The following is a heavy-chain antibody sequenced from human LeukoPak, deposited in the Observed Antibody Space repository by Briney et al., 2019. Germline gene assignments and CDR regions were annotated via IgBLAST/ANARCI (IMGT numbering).Heavy chain of an antibody. Sequence: SETLSLTCTVSGGSISSSSYYWGWIRQPPGKGLEWIGSIYYSGSTYYNPSLKSRVTISVDTSKNQFSLKLSSVTAADTAVYYCARPRGYCSSTSCYAWFDPWGQGTLVTVSS. CDR1: GGSISSSSYY. V-gene: IGHV4-39*01. CDR3: ARPRGYCSSTSCYAWFDP. CDR2: IYYSGST. D-gene: IGHD2-2*01. J-gene: IGHJ5*02.